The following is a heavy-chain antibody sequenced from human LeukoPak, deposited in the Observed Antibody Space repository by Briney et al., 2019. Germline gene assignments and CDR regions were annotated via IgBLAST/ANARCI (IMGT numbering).Heavy chain of an antibody. V-gene: IGHV4-30-2*01. CDR1: GGSISSGGYY. CDR3: ARTAGYCSSTSCYEPFYMDV. Sequence: PSETLSLTCTVSGGSISSGGYYWSWIRQPPGKGLEWIGYIDHSGSTYYNPSLRSRVTISVDRSKNQFSLKLSSVTAADTAVYYCARTAGYCSSTSCYEPFYMDVWGKGTTVTVSS. D-gene: IGHD2-2*01. J-gene: IGHJ6*03. CDR2: IDHSGST.